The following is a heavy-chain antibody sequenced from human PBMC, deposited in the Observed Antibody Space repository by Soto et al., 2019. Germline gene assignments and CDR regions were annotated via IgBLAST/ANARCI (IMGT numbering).Heavy chain of an antibody. CDR1: GFTFSSYA. Sequence: EVQLLESGGGLVQPGGSLRLSCAASGFTFSSYAMSWVRQAPGKGLEWVSAISGSGGSTYYADSVKGRFTISRDNSKNTLYLQMHSLRAEDTAVYYCAKVPDRWLQFGNWFDPWGQGTLVTVSS. CDR2: ISGSGGST. CDR3: AKVPDRWLQFGNWFDP. J-gene: IGHJ5*02. V-gene: IGHV3-23*01. D-gene: IGHD5-12*01.